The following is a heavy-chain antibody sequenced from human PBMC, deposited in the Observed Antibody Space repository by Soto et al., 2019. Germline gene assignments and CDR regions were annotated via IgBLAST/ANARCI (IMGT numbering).Heavy chain of an antibody. CDR3: ATPRSIPAFDY. CDR1: GFTFSSYG. J-gene: IGHJ4*02. Sequence: QVQLVESGGGVVQPGRSLRLSCAASGFTFSSYGMHWVRQAPGKGLEWVAVISYDGSNKYYADSVKGRFTISRDNSKNTLYLQMNSLRAEDTAVYYCATPRSIPAFDYWCQGTLVTVSS. CDR2: ISYDGSNK. V-gene: IGHV3-30*03. D-gene: IGHD1-26*01.